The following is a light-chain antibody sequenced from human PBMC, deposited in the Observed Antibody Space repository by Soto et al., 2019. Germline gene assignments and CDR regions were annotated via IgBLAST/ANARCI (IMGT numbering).Light chain of an antibody. CDR1: SSDVGSYSL. CDR2: EGS. CDR3: CSYAGTSTSWV. J-gene: IGLJ3*02. Sequence: QSVLTQPASVSGSPGQSITISCTGASSDVGSYSLVSWYQQHPGKAPKLMIYEGSKRPSGVSNRFSGSKSGNTASLTISGLQAEDEADYYCCSYAGTSTSWVFGGGTKLTVL. V-gene: IGLV2-23*01.